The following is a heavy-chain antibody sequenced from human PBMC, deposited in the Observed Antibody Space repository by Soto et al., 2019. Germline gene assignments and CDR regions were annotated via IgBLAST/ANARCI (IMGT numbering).Heavy chain of an antibody. CDR3: ARGDSSGYPLDY. Sequence: EVQLVESGGGLVQPGGSLRLSCAASGFTFSSYDIHWVRQATGKGLEWVSAIGTAGDTYYPGSVKGRFTISRENAKNSLYLQMNSLRAEDTAVYYCARGDSSGYPLDYWGQGTLVTVSS. D-gene: IGHD3-22*01. CDR2: IGTAGDT. CDR1: GFTFSSYD. V-gene: IGHV3-13*01. J-gene: IGHJ4*02.